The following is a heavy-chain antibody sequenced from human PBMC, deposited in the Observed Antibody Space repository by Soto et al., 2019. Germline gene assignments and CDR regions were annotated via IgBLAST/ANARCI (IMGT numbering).Heavy chain of an antibody. D-gene: IGHD5-12*01. Sequence: SVKVSCKASGGTFNNYPITWVRQAPGEGLEWMGGSIPIFGTANYAQKFQGRVTISVDESTSTAYMELSSLRSEDTAVYYCARGRGCSGDDHYYYFDMDVWGQGTTVTVSS. CDR1: GGTFNNYP. J-gene: IGHJ6*02. CDR2: SIPIFGTA. CDR3: ARGRGCSGDDHYYYFDMDV. V-gene: IGHV1-69*13.